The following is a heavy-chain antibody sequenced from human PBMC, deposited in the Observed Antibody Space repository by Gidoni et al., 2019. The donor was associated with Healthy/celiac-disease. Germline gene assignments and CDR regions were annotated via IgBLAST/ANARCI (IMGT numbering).Heavy chain of an antibody. Sequence: QVQLQESGPGLVKPSETLSLTCAVPGYSSSSGYYWGWIRQPPGKGLEWIGSIYHSGSTYYNPSLKSRVTISVDTSKNQFSLKLSSVTAADTAVYYCARVSVGFAGTALYFDYWGQGTLVTVSS. D-gene: IGHD1-1*01. J-gene: IGHJ4*02. V-gene: IGHV4-38-2*01. CDR1: GYSSSSGYY. CDR3: ARVSVGFAGTALYFDY. CDR2: IYHSGST.